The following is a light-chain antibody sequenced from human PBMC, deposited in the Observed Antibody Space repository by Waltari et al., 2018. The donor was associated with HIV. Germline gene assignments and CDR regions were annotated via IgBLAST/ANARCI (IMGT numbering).Light chain of an antibody. Sequence: EIVLTQSPGTLSLSPGESATLSCRASQSVSSSYLAWYQQKPGQAPRLLIDGASSRATGIPDRFSGSGSGTDFTLTISRLEPEDFAVFYCQHYSNTPWTFGQGTKVEI. V-gene: IGKV3-20*01. CDR2: GAS. J-gene: IGKJ1*01. CDR1: QSVSSSY. CDR3: QHYSNTPWT.